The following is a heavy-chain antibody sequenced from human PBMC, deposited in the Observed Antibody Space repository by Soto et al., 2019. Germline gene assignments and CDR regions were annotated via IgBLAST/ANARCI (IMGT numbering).Heavy chain of an antibody. Sequence: QVQLVESGGGVVQPGRSLRLSCAASGFTFSSYGMHWVRQAPGKGLEWVAVIWYDGSNKYYADSVKGRFTISRDNSKNTLYLQMNSLRAEDTAVYYCAKDRSSSWCIDYWGQGTLVTVSS. CDR2: IWYDGSNK. J-gene: IGHJ4*02. V-gene: IGHV3-33*06. D-gene: IGHD6-13*01. CDR1: GFTFSSYG. CDR3: AKDRSSSWCIDY.